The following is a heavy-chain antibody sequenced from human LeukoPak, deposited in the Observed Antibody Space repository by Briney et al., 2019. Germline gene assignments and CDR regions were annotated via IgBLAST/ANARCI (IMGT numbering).Heavy chain of an antibody. CDR1: GYTFTSYG. CDR3: AMLELTEDYFDH. J-gene: IGHJ4*02. CDR2: ISAYNGNT. D-gene: IGHD1-7*01. V-gene: IGHV1-18*01. Sequence: ASVKVSCKASGYTFTSYGISWVRQAPGQGLEWMGWISAYNGNTNYAQKLQGRVTMTTDTSTSTAYMELRSLRSDDTAVYYCAMLELTEDYFDHWGQGTLVTVSS.